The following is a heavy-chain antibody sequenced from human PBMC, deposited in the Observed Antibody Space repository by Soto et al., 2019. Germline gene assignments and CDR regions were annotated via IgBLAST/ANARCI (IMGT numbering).Heavy chain of an antibody. CDR1: GGSISSGGYY. D-gene: IGHD5-18*01. CDR2: IYYSGST. J-gene: IGHJ4*02. Sequence: SETLSLTCTVSGGSISSGGYYWSWIRQHPGKGLEWIGYIYYSGSTYYNPSLKSRVTISVDTSKNQFSLKLSSVTAADTAVYYCARVFGDTAMVVDYWGQGTLVTVSS. V-gene: IGHV4-31*03. CDR3: ARVFGDTAMVVDY.